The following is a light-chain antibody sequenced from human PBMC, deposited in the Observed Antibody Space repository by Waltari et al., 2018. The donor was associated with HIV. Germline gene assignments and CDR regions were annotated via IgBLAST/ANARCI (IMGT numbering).Light chain of an antibody. J-gene: IGKJ5*01. CDR3: QQYGSSPIT. V-gene: IGKV4-1*01. CDR1: RSILHSSDNRNY. CDR2: WAS. Sequence: DIVMTQSPDSLPVSLGERATINCTSSRSILHSSDNRNYLAWYQQKPRQPPKLLISWASTRESGVPDRFSGSGSGTAFTLTITRLQAEDVAVYYCQQYGSSPITFGQGTRLEIK.